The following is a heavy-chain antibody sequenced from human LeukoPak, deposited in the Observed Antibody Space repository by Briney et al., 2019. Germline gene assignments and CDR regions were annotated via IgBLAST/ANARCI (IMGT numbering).Heavy chain of an antibody. Sequence: SETLSLSCAVSGFSISNGYYWVWIRQPPGRGLEWIGSLYHSDSAYYNTSLRSRVSMSVDTSKNQFSLTLSFVTAADTAVYYCARQHDSYYYYFIDVWGSGTTVTVSS. CDR1: GFSISNGYY. V-gene: IGHV4-38-2*01. CDR2: LYHSDSA. J-gene: IGHJ6*03. CDR3: ARQHDSYYYYFIDV.